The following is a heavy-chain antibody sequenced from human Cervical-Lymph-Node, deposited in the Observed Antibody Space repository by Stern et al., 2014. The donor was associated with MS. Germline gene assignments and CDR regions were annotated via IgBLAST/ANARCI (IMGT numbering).Heavy chain of an antibody. CDR3: ATFSGGLGGTFDN. CDR2: ISPNAGNP. Sequence: QVQLVESGAELKEPGASLKVSCKASGYTFPASPMNWGRQAPGQGLEWMGLISPNAGNPTYARVCTGRFVFSSDTSVSTAYMQINSLRAEDTAVYYCATFSGGLGGTFDNGGQGTLLTVSS. J-gene: IGHJ4*02. D-gene: IGHD3-16*01. V-gene: IGHV7-4-1*02. CDR1: GYTFPASP.